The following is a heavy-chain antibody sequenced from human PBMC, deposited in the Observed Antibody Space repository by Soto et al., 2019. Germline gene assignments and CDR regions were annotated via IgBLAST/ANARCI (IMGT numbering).Heavy chain of an antibody. CDR2: ISGSGGST. J-gene: IGHJ4*02. CDR3: AKDWSWPYYFDY. CDR1: GFTFSSYA. D-gene: IGHD1-26*01. Sequence: PGGSLRLSCAASGFTFSSYAMSWVLQAPGKGLKWVSAISGSGGSTYYADSVKGRFTISRDNSKNTMYLQMNSLRAEVTAVYYCAKDWSWPYYFDYWGQGTLVTVSS. V-gene: IGHV3-23*01.